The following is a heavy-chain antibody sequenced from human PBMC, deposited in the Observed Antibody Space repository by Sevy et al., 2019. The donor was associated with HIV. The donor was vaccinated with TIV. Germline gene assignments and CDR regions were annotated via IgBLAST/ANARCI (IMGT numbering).Heavy chain of an antibody. CDR2: ISGGGGDT. Sequence: GGSLRLSCVASGFAFRSRAMSWVRQAPGKGLEWVSAISGGGGDTYYADSVKGRFTISRDNSKNTLYLQMNSLRAEDTAVYYCANLPGWTDAFHIWGHGTMVTVSS. V-gene: IGHV3-23*01. CDR1: GFAFRSRA. J-gene: IGHJ3*02. CDR3: ANLPGWTDAFHI. D-gene: IGHD6-19*01.